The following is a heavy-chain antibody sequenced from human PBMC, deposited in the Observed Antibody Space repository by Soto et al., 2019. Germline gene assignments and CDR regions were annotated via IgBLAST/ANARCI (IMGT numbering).Heavy chain of an antibody. CDR1: GYTFTSYG. J-gene: IGHJ6*03. D-gene: IGHD5-12*01. CDR3: AGVDVDIVAATYYYYYYMDV. Sequence: QVQLVQSGAEVKKPGASVKVSCKASGYTFTSYGISWVRQAPGQGLEWMGWISAYNGNTNYAQKLQGRVTMTTDTSTRTAYMVLRSRRCADTTVDYCAGVDVDIVAATYYYYYYMDVWGKGTTVTVSS. CDR2: ISAYNGNT. V-gene: IGHV1-18*01.